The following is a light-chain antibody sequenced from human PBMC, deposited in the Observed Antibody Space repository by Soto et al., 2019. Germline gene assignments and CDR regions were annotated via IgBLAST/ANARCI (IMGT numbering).Light chain of an antibody. CDR1: SSDVGGYNY. CDR2: DVT. CDR3: SSFTSSRTYV. J-gene: IGLJ1*01. Sequence: QSVLTQPDSVSGSPGQSITISCTGTSSDVGGYNYVSWYQQHPGKAPKLMIYDVTYRPSGVSNRFSGSKSGHTDSLTISGLQAEDEADYYCSSFTSSRTYVFGTGTKLTVL. V-gene: IGLV2-14*03.